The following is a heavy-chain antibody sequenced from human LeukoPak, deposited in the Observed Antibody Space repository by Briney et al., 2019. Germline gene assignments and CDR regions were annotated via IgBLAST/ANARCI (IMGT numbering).Heavy chain of an antibody. CDR3: ARHRGGRYSERYLDY. J-gene: IGHJ4*02. Sequence: SETLSLTCTVSGGSIRNYFWSWIRQPPGESLEGIGYIYTDGSATYNPSLESRVSMSVDTSKNQFSLKLSSVTAADTAMYYCARHRGGRYSERYLDYWGQAPLVTVSS. D-gene: IGHD5-12*01. CDR1: GGSIRNYF. V-gene: IGHV4-4*09. CDR2: IYTDGSA.